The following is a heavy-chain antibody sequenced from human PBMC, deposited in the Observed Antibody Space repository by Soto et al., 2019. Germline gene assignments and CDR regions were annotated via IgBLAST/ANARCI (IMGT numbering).Heavy chain of an antibody. CDR2: IRPDGSDK. Sequence: GGSLRLSCVASGFTFSSYWMSWVRQAPGKGLEWVANIRPDGSDKYYVDSVKGRFTISRDNSESSLYLQMNNLRADDTAVYYCASPQQWLGQRGDFDYWGQGTLVTVSS. D-gene: IGHD6-19*01. J-gene: IGHJ4*02. CDR3: ASPQQWLGQRGDFDY. V-gene: IGHV3-7*05. CDR1: GFTFSSYW.